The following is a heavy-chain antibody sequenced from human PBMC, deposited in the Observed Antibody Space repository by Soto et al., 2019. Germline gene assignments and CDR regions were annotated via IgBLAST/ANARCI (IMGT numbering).Heavy chain of an antibody. CDR2: IKREADGGTA. CDR3: TTRLYYSDSSGHPRDFDY. D-gene: IGHD3-22*01. V-gene: IGHV3-15*01. J-gene: IGHJ4*02. Sequence: EVQLVESGGGLVKPGGSLTLSCTASGFTFRNAWMSWVRQAPGKGLEWVGRIKREADGGTADYAAPVKGRVTISRDDSKNTLFRQMSSLKTDDTAVYFCTTRLYYSDSSGHPRDFDYWRQGTLVTVSS. CDR1: GFTFRNAW.